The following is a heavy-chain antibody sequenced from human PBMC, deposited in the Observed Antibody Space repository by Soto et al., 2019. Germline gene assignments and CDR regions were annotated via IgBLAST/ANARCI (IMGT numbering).Heavy chain of an antibody. D-gene: IGHD5-12*01. J-gene: IGHJ5*02. CDR1: GGSISSSNW. CDR3: ARAGVATIYPGNNWFDP. CDR2: IYHSGST. Sequence: SETLSLTCAVSGGSISSSNWWSWVRQPPGKGLEWIGEIYHSGSTNYNPSLKSRVTISVDKPKNQFSLKLSSVTAADTAVYYCARAGVATIYPGNNWFDPWGQGTLVTVSS. V-gene: IGHV4-4*02.